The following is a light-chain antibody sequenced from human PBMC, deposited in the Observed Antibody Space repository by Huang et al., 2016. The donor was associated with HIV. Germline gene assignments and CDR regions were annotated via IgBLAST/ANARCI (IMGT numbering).Light chain of an antibody. Sequence: EILLTQSPATLSVSPGERVTLSCRASQSISNNLAWYQQKPGQAPRLLIYGASTRATAIPARFSGSASGTEVTLTISSLQSGDFAVYYCQQYHNWPPYTFGQGTKLEI. J-gene: IGKJ2*01. CDR1: QSISNN. CDR3: QQYHNWPPYT. V-gene: IGKV3-15*01. CDR2: GAS.